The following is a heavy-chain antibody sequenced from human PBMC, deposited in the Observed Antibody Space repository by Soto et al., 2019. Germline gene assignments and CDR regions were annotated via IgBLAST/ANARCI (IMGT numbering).Heavy chain of an antibody. CDR3: ASRQDPAMVRRSDY. D-gene: IGHD5-18*01. CDR2: INPNSGGT. Sequence: DSVKVSCKASGYTFTGYYMHWVRQAPGQGLEWMGWINPNSGGTNYAQKFQGRVTMTRDTSISTAYMELSRLRSDDTAVYYCASRQDPAMVRRSDYWGQGPLVTVSS. V-gene: IGHV1-2*02. J-gene: IGHJ4*02. CDR1: GYTFTGYY.